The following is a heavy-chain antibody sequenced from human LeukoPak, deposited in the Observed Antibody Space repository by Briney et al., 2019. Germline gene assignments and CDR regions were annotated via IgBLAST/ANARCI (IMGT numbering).Heavy chain of an antibody. CDR3: ARVGRDGYNFDYYYYMDV. CDR1: GYTFTSYG. J-gene: IGHJ6*03. Sequence: ASVKVSCKASGYTFTSYGISWVRQAPGQGLEWMGWISAYNGNTNYAQKLQGRVTMTTDTSTSTAYMELRSLRSDDTAVYYCARVGRDGYNFDYYYYMDVWGKGTTVTVSS. D-gene: IGHD5-24*01. CDR2: ISAYNGNT. V-gene: IGHV1-18*01.